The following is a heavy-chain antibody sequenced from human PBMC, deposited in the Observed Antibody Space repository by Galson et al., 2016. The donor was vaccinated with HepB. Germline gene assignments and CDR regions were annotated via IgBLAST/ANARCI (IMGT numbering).Heavy chain of an antibody. CDR3: ASSALVRISTAQDAFDP. Sequence: SLRLSCAASGITFGDYYMNWIRQSPGKRLEWVAHINSNGDTIEYADSVKGRFTISRDNAKNSHFLQMTALRPEDTAIYYCASSALVRISTAQDAFDPWGQGSMVTVSS. J-gene: IGHJ5*02. CDR2: INSNGDTI. V-gene: IGHV3-11*04. CDR1: GITFGDYY. D-gene: IGHD2-8*01.